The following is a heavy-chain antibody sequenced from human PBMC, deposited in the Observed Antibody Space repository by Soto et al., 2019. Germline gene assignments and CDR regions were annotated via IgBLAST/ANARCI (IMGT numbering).Heavy chain of an antibody. V-gene: IGHV3-23*01. CDR1: TFDIFA. Sequence: TFDIFAMSWVRQAPGKGLEWVSTISGSGGPSYYADSVKGRFTISRGSSEKTLYLQMNSLTADDTAVYYCAKGVPSSTAPGHFDYWGQGILVTVSS. CDR3: AKGVPSSTAPGHFDY. CDR2: ISGSGGPS. J-gene: IGHJ4*02. D-gene: IGHD3-3*02.